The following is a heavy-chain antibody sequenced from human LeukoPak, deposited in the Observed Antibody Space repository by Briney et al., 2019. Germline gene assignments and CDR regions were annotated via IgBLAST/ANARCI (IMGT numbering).Heavy chain of an antibody. Sequence: PSETLSLTCTVSGGSISTYYWSWIRQPPGKGLEWIAYIHYSGSTNYNPSLKSRVTISVDTSKNQFSLKLSSVTAADTAVYYCARVGGGNYYYYGMDVWGQGTTVTVSS. CDR1: GGSISTYY. J-gene: IGHJ6*02. CDR3: ARVGGGNYYYYGMDV. D-gene: IGHD1-26*01. CDR2: IHYSGST. V-gene: IGHV4-59*01.